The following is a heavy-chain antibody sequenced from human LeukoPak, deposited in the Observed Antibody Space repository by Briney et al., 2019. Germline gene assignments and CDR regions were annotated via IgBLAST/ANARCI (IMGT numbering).Heavy chain of an antibody. D-gene: IGHD3-16*02. CDR3: ARVGGRYSPLGY. CDR2: IKQDGSEK. V-gene: IGHV3-7*01. J-gene: IGHJ4*02. CDR1: GFTFSSYW. Sequence: GGSLRLSRAASGFTFSSYWMSGVRQAPGKGLEWVANIKQDGSEKYYVDSVKGRFTISRDNDKNSLVLQMTSLRAEDTAVYYCARVGGRYSPLGYWGQGTLVTVSS.